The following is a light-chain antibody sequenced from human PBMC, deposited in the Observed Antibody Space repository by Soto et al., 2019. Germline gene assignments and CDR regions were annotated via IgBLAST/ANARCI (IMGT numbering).Light chain of an antibody. CDR1: SGHSSYA. CDR2: LNSDGSH. CDR3: QTCGTGLLV. V-gene: IGLV4-69*01. Sequence: QSVLTQSPSASASLGASVKLNCTLSSGHSSYAIAWHQQQPEKGPRYLMKLNSDGSHSKGDGIPDRFSGSSSGAERYLTISSLQSEDADDYYCQTCGTGLLVFGVGTQLTVL. J-gene: IGLJ7*01.